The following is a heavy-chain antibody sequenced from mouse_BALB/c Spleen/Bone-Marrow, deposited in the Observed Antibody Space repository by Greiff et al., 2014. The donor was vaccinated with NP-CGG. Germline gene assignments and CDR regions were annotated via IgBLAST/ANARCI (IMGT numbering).Heavy chain of an antibody. D-gene: IGHD3-2*01. Sequence: QVQLQQPGAELVKPGASVKLSCKTSGYTFTSYWIQWVKQRPGQGLGWIGEILPGTGTTYYNEKFKGKATLTIDTSSSTAYMQLSSLTSEDSAVYFWASRDSSSYVPDYWGQGTTLTVSS. CDR2: ILPGTGTT. V-gene: IGHV1S132*01. J-gene: IGHJ2*01. CDR1: GYTFTSYW. CDR3: ASRDSSSYVPDY.